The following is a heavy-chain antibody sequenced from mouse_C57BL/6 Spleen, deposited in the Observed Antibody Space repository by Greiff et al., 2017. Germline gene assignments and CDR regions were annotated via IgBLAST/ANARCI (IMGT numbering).Heavy chain of an antibody. CDR1: GYAFSSSW. CDR3: ARGVLRSADYGIDY. J-gene: IGHJ4*01. D-gene: IGHD1-1*01. CDR2: IYPGGGDT. V-gene: IGHV1-82*01. Sequence: QVQLQQSGPELVKPGASVKISCKASGYAFSSSWMNWVKQRPGKGLEWIGRIYPGGGDTNYNGKLKGKATLTADKSSSTAYRQLSSLTSEDAAVYFCARGVLRSADYGIDYWGQGTSVTVSA.